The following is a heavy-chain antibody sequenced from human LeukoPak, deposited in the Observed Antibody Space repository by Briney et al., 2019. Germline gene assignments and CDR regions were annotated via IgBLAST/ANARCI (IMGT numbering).Heavy chain of an antibody. CDR1: GFMFSSNW. Sequence: GGSLRLSCAASGFMFSSNWMSWVRLAPGKGLEWVANIKEDGTETYYVDSVKGRFTISRDNANNSLYLQMNSLRVEDTAVYYCAKEGRSLQTYWGQGTLVTVSS. CDR3: AKEGRSLQTY. CDR2: IKEDGTET. V-gene: IGHV3-7*03. D-gene: IGHD5-24*01. J-gene: IGHJ4*02.